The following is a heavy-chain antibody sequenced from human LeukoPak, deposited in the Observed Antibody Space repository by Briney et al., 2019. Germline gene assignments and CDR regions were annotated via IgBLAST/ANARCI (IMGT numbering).Heavy chain of an antibody. CDR2: TSGSGENS. D-gene: IGHD6-13*01. J-gene: IGHJ4*02. CDR1: GFTFSNYG. Sequence: GGSLRLSCAASGFTFSNYGMSWVRQAPGKGLEWVSVTSGSGENSYYADSVKGRFTISRDNFKNTLYLQMNSLRAEDTAVYYCANGAAAGTPTIGDYWGQGTLVTVSS. V-gene: IGHV3-23*01. CDR3: ANGAAAGTPTIGDY.